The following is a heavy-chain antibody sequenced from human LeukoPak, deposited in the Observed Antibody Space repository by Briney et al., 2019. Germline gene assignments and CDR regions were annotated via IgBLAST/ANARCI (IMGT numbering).Heavy chain of an antibody. V-gene: IGHV1-2*02. Sequence: ASVKVSCKTSGYTFTDYYIHWVRQAPGQGLEWMGWINPNSGETNSAQKFQGRVTMTGDTSISTAYMELRRVTSDDTAVYYCARDRDYSNTERGFDYWRQGTLVTVSS. J-gene: IGHJ4*02. CDR3: ARDRDYSNTERGFDY. CDR1: GYTFTDYY. CDR2: INPNSGET. D-gene: IGHD4-11*01.